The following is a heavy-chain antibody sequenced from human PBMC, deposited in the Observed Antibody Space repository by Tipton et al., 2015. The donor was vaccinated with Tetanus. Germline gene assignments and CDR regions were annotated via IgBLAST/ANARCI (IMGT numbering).Heavy chain of an antibody. J-gene: IGHJ4*02. CDR2: IWYDGRNR. CDR1: GFSFGSYG. D-gene: IGHD6-25*01. V-gene: IGHV3-33*01. CDR3: ASGSALDY. Sequence: SLRLSCAASGFSFGSYGMHWVRQAPGKGLEWVAVIWYDGRNRNYAASVKGRFSISRDNSNNTLYLQMNSVRAEDTAIYYCASGSALDYWGQGTLVTVSS.